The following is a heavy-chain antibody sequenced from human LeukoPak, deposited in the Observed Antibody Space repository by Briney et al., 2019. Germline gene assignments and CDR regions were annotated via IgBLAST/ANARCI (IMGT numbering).Heavy chain of an antibody. V-gene: IGHV3-53*01. CDR2: IYSGGST. CDR3: AKRGDYYDSSGYYY. CDR1: EFSVGSNY. D-gene: IGHD3-22*01. Sequence: GGSLRLSCAASEFSVGSNYMTWVRQAPGKGLEWVSLIYSGGSTYYADSVKGRFTISRDNSKNTLYLQMNSLRAEDTAVYYCAKRGDYYDSSGYYYWGQGTLVTVSS. J-gene: IGHJ4*02.